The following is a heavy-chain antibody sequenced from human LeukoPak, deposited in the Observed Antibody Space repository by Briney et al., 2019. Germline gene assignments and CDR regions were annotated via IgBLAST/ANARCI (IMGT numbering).Heavy chain of an antibody. CDR3: TTAASGWYTDDY. CDR2: IKSKTDGGTT. D-gene: IGHD6-19*01. CDR1: GFTFSNAW. J-gene: IGHJ4*02. Sequence: GGSLRLSCAASGFTFSNAWMSWVRQAPGKGLEWVGRIKSKTDGGTTDYAAPVKGRFTISRDDSKNTLYLQMNSLKTEDTAVYYCTTAASGWYTDDYWGQGTLVTVSS. V-gene: IGHV3-15*01.